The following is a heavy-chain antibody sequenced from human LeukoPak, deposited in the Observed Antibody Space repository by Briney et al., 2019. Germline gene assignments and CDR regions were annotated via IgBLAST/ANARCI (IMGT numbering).Heavy chain of an antibody. Sequence: SETLSLTCAVSGGSISVSNCWNWVRQPPGKGLEWIGEIYHSGSTNYNPSLKSRVTISVDTSKNQFSLKLSSVTAADTAVYYCARGNYETYDSSGYFDYWGQGTLVTVSS. CDR1: GGSISVSNC. V-gene: IGHV4-4*02. CDR2: IYHSGST. D-gene: IGHD3-22*01. J-gene: IGHJ4*02. CDR3: ARGNYETYDSSGYFDY.